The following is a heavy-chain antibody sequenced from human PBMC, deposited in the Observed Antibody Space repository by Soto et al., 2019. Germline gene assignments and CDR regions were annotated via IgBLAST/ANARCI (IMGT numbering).Heavy chain of an antibody. CDR1: GGSFSGYY. Sequence: QVQLQQWGAGLLKPSETLSLTCAVYGGSFSGYYWSWIRQPPGKGLERIGEINHSGSTNYNPSLKSRVTISVDTSKHQFFLKLSSVTAADTAVYYCARRPSYYYYGMDVWGQGTTVTVSS. V-gene: IGHV4-34*01. CDR3: ARRPSYYYYGMDV. CDR2: INHSGST. J-gene: IGHJ6*02.